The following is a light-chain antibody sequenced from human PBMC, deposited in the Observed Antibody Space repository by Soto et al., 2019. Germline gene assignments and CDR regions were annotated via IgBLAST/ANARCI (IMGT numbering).Light chain of an antibody. V-gene: IGLV1-40*01. J-gene: IGLJ1*01. CDR1: SSNIGAGYD. CDR2: GNN. Sequence: QSALTQPPSVPGAPGQRVTISCTGSSSNIGAGYDVHWYQQLPGTAPKLLIYGNNNRPSGVPDRFSGSKSGTSASLAITGLRAEDEADYYCQSYDNSLTGSRVFGTGTKVT. CDR3: QSYDNSLTGSRV.